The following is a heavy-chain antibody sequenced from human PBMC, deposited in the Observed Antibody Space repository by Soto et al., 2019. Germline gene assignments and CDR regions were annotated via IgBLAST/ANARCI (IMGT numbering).Heavy chain of an antibody. CDR1: GFTFSNYA. J-gene: IGHJ4*02. Sequence: PGGSLRLSCVASGFTFSNYAMHWVRQAPGKGLGWVAGISSDGSEKYYLDSVRDRFTISRDNSKNTLYLQMNNLRPEDTAMYYCANSWTTLTTGFDFWGQGALVTVSS. CDR2: ISSDGSEK. CDR3: ANSWTTLTTGFDF. D-gene: IGHD4-17*01. V-gene: IGHV3-30*18.